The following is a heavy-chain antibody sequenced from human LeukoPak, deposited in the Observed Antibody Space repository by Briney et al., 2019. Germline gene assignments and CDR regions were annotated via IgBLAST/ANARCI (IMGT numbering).Heavy chain of an antibody. V-gene: IGHV4-4*07. CDR3: ARTSPKNGAFDI. J-gene: IGHJ3*02. Sequence: SETLSLTCTVSGGSISSYYWSWIRQPAGKGLEWIGRIYSSGSTNYNPSLNSRVTMSVDTSKNQFSLKLSSLTAADTAVYHCARTSPKNGAFDIWGQGTMVTVSS. CDR1: GGSISSYY. D-gene: IGHD2-8*01. CDR2: IYSSGST.